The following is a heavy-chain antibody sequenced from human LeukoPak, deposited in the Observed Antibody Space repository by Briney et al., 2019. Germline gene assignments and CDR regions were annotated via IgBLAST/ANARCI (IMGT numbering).Heavy chain of an antibody. D-gene: IGHD3-9*01. V-gene: IGHV3-7*01. J-gene: IGHJ6*02. Sequence: GGSLRLSCAASGFTFSSYWMSWVRQAPGKGLEWVANIKQDGSEKYYVDSVKGRFTISRDNAKNSLYLQMNSLRAEDTAVYYCARDLRYKPRYYYGMDVWGQGTMVTVSS. CDR3: ARDLRYKPRYYYGMDV. CDR2: IKQDGSEK. CDR1: GFTFSSYW.